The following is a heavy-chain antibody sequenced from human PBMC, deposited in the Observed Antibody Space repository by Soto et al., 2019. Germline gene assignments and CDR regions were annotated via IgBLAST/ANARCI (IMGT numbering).Heavy chain of an antibody. D-gene: IGHD3-9*01. V-gene: IGHV3-30*18. CDR1: GFTFSSYG. CDR3: AKDILRYFDWSADY. Sequence: PGGSLRLSCAASGFTFSSYGMHWVRQAPGKGLEWVAVISYDGSNKYYADSVKGRFTISRDNSKNTLYLQMNSLRAEDTAVYYCAKDILRYFDWSADYWGQGTLVTVSS. J-gene: IGHJ4*02. CDR2: ISYDGSNK.